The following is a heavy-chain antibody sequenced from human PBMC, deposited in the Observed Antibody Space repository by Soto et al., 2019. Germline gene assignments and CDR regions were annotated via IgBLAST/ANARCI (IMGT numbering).Heavy chain of an antibody. Sequence: ASVKVSCKASGYTFTSYYMHWVRQAPGQGLEWMGIINPSGGSTSYAQTFQGRVTMTRDTSTSTVYMELSSLRSEDTAVYYCARDQVARDGYNYDAFDIWGQGTMVTVSS. V-gene: IGHV1-46*01. D-gene: IGHD5-12*01. CDR1: GYTFTSYY. J-gene: IGHJ3*02. CDR2: INPSGGST. CDR3: ARDQVARDGYNYDAFDI.